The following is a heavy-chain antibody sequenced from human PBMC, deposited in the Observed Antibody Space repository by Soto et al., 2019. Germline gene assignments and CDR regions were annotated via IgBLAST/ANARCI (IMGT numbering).Heavy chain of an antibody. CDR3: GSVFEY. CDR1: GFTFSDFW. J-gene: IGHJ4*02. Sequence: RLSCAASGFTFSDFWLHWVRQAPGKGLVWVARINNDGSDTSYADSVKGRFTMSRDNAKNMVYLQMNSLGVEDTAVYYCGSVFEYWGQGTQVTVSS. CDR2: INNDGSDT. V-gene: IGHV3-74*01.